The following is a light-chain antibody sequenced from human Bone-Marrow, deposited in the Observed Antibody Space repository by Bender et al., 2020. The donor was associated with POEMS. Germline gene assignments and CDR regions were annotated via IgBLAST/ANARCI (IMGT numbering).Light chain of an antibody. CDR1: SSNIGTNP. J-gene: IGLJ3*02. V-gene: IGLV1-44*01. Sequence: QSVLTQPPSASGTPGQRVTISCSGSSSNIGTNPVNWYQQLPGTAPKLLIYINNQRPSGVPDRFSGSKSGTSASLAISGLQSEDEADYYCQTWGSGSWVVGGGTRLTVL. CDR3: QTWGSGSWV. CDR2: INN.